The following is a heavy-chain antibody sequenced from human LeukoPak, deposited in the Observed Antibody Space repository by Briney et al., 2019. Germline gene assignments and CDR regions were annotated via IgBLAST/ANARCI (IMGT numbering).Heavy chain of an antibody. CDR3: ARGGDYGDYTYYYYMDV. V-gene: IGHV1-69*05. D-gene: IGHD4-17*01. CDR2: IIPIFGTA. Sequence: SVKVCCKASGGTFSSYAISWVRHAPGQGLEWMGGIIPIFGTANYAQKFQGRVTITTDESTSTGYMELSSLRSEDTAVYYCARGGDYGDYTYYYYMDVWGKGTTVTVSS. CDR1: GGTFSSYA. J-gene: IGHJ6*03.